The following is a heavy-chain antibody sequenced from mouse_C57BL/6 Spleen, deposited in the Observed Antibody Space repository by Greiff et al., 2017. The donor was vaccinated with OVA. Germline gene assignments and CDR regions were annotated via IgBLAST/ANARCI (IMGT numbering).Heavy chain of an antibody. D-gene: IGHD1-1*01. V-gene: IGHV1-52*01. CDR2: IDPSDSET. J-gene: IGHJ2*01. Sequence: QVQLQQPGAELVRPGSSVKLSCKASGYTFTSYWMHWVKQRPIQGLEWIGNIDPSDSETHYNQKFKDKATLTVDKSSSTAYMQLSSLTSEDSAVYDCERRASKVVEGEYFDDWGKGTTLTVAS. CDR3: ERRASKVVEGEYFDD. CDR1: GYTFTSYW.